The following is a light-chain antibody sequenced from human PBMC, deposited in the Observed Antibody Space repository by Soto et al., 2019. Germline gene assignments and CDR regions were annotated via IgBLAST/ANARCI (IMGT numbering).Light chain of an antibody. Sequence: QSVLTQPASVSGCPGQSITISCTGTSSDVGGYNYVSWYQQLPGKAPKLMIYEVSNRPSGVSNRFSGSKSGNTASLTISGLQAEDEADYYCSSYTSSSTLIFGTGTKV. V-gene: IGLV2-14*01. CDR3: SSYTSSSTLI. CDR1: SSDVGGYNY. CDR2: EVS. J-gene: IGLJ1*01.